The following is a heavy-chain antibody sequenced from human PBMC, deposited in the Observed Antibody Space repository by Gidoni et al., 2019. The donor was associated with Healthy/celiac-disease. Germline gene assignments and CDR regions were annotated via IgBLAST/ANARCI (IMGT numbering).Heavy chain of an antibody. CDR2: INQSGST. CDR3: ARGPSWGSVYYYYGMDV. V-gene: IGHV4-34*01. J-gene: IGHJ6*02. D-gene: IGHD7-27*01. Sequence: VQLQQLCAGPLQPSETLSLTCSVYGGSFSVYYWSWIRQPPGKGLEWIGEINQSGSTNYNACLKRRVIISVDTSKDQFCLKRSFVTAADTAVYYCARGPSWGSVYYYYGMDVWGQGTTVTVSS. CDR1: GGSFSVYY.